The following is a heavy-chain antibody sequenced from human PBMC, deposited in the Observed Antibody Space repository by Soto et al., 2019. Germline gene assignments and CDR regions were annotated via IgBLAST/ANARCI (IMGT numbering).Heavy chain of an antibody. V-gene: IGHV3-33*01. J-gene: IGHJ4*02. CDR2: ASPDGTTK. D-gene: IGHD6-19*01. Sequence: QVQLVESGGGVVQPGTSLRLSCAASGFTFTSYAMNWVRQAPGQGLEWVAIASPDGTTKNYADSVKGRFTVSRDNSKNMLWLQMDRLRAEVTAVYYCSRDPNGGQWLFNYWGQGSLVTVSS. CDR1: GFTFTSYA. CDR3: SRDPNGGQWLFNY.